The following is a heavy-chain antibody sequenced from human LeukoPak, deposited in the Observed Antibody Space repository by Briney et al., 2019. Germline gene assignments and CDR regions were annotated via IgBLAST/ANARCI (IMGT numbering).Heavy chain of an antibody. CDR3: ARDVGPIHFDY. CDR1: GFTFDTYA. Sequence: GGSLRLSCAASGFTFDTYAMSRVRQVPGKGLEWVSTVSGDGGATHYPDSVRGRFTISRDNSKNTVSLQMNSLRVEDTAVYYCARDVGPIHFDYWGQGNLVTVSS. CDR2: VSGDGGAT. V-gene: IGHV3-23*01. J-gene: IGHJ4*02.